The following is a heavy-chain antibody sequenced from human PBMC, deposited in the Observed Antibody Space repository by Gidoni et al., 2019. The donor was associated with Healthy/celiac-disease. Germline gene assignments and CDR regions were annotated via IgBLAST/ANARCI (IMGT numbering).Heavy chain of an antibody. V-gene: IGHV3-43*01. CDR1: GFTFDDYT. D-gene: IGHD6-19*01. J-gene: IGHJ4*02. CDR3: AKDILAVAGTSAFDY. Sequence: EVQLVESGGVVVQPGGSLRLSCAASGFTFDDYTMHWVRQAPGKGLEWVSLISWDGGSTYYADSVKGRFTISRDNSKNSLYLQMNSLRTEDTAWYYCAKDILAVAGTSAFDYWGQGTLVTVSA. CDR2: ISWDGGST.